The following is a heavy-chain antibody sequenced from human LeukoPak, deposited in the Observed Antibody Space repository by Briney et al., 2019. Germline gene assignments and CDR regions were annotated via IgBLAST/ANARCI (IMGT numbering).Heavy chain of an antibody. D-gene: IGHD2-2*01. J-gene: IGHJ6*03. CDR2: INHSGST. V-gene: IGHV4-34*01. CDR1: GGSFSGYY. CDR3: ARGGTVVVPAARYYYYYMDV. Sequence: SETLSLTCAVYGGSFSGYYWSWIRQPPGKGLEWIGEINHSGSTNYHPSLKSRVTISVDTSKKQFSLKLSSVTAADTAVYYCARGGTVVVPAARYYYYYMDVWGKGTTVTVSS.